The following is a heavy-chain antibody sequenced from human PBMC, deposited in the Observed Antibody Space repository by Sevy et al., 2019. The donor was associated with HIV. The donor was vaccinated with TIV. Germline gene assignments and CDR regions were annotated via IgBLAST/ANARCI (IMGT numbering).Heavy chain of an antibody. CDR2: ITSSGGST. V-gene: IGHV3-23*01. Sequence: GGSLRLSCAASGFTFSSSAMTWVRQAPGKGLEWVSAITSSGGSTLYADSVKGRFTIPRDISQNTLFLQMNSLRAEDTAVYYCAKCLTPVTNLWSLDPWGQGTLVTVSS. J-gene: IGHJ5*02. CDR1: GFTFSSSA. CDR3: AKCLTPVTNLWSLDP. D-gene: IGHD4-17*01.